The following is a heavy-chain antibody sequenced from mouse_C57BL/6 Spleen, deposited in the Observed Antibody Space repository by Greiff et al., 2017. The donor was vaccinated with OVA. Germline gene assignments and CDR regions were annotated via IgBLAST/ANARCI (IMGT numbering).Heavy chain of an antibody. D-gene: IGHD1-1*01. CDR1: GYTFTSYW. V-gene: IGHV1-69*01. J-gene: IGHJ2*01. CDR3: ASQFITTVVAPFDY. CDR2: IDPSDSYT. Sequence: QVQLQQSGAELVMPGASVKLSCKASGYTFTSYWMHWVKQRPGQGLEWIGEIDPSDSYTNYNQKFKGKSTLTVDKSSSTAYMQLSSLTSEDSAVYYCASQFITTVVAPFDYWGQGTTLTVSS.